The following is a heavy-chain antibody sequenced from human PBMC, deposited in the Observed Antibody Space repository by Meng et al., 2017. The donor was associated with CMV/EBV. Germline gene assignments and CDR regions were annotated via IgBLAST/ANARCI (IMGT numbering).Heavy chain of an antibody. CDR2: LDTEGGKQ. Sequence: GDEVNNAGLSVKRFCNVSGYPIAECSSHCGGQGHGKGLEWRGGLDTEGGKQVYEQKLHSRVTMSEDTSTVAAYMGQSTLRSKSAAVYYWAAYYWNYGLGCGDSFDYWGQGILVTVSS. CDR1: GYPIAECS. CDR3: AAYYWNYGLGCGDSFDY. V-gene: IGHV1-24*01. D-gene: IGHD1-7*01. J-gene: IGHJ4*02.